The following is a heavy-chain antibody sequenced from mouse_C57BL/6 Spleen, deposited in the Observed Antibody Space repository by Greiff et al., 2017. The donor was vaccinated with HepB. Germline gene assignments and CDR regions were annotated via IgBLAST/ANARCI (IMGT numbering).Heavy chain of an antibody. CDR3: ARTHYGNYFDY. D-gene: IGHD2-1*01. CDR1: GYAFSSYW. CDR2: IYPGDGDT. Sequence: VKLMESGAELVKPGASVKISCKASGYAFSSYWMNWVKQRPGKGLEWIGQIYPGDGDTNYNGKFKGKATLTADKSSSTAYMQLSSLTSEDSAVYFCARTHYGNYFDYWGQGTTLTVSS. V-gene: IGHV1-80*01. J-gene: IGHJ2*01.